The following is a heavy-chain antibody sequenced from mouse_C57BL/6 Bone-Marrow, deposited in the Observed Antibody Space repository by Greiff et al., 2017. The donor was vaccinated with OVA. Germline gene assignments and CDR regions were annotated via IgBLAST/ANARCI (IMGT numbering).Heavy chain of an antibody. CDR3: ANCYDGYLYWYFDV. Sequence: VQLQQSGAELARPGASVKLSCKASGYTFTSYGISWVKQRTGQGLEWIGEIYPRSGNTYYNEKFKGKATLTADKSSSTAYMELRSLTSEDSAVYFCANCYDGYLYWYFDVWGTGTTVTVSS. D-gene: IGHD2-3*01. J-gene: IGHJ1*03. CDR2: IYPRSGNT. V-gene: IGHV1-81*01. CDR1: GYTFTSYG.